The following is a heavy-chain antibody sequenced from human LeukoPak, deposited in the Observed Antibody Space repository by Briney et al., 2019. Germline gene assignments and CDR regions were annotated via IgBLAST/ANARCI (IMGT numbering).Heavy chain of an antibody. J-gene: IGHJ4*02. D-gene: IGHD1-26*01. Sequence: GGSLRLSCAASVFTFTSYSMNWVRQAPGKGLEWVSSISSSSSYIDYADSMKGRFTISRDNAKNSLYLQMNSLRAEDTAVYYCARDLNSGSRHPLGYFDYWGQGTLVTVSS. CDR1: VFTFTSYS. CDR2: ISSSSSYI. V-gene: IGHV3-21*06. CDR3: ARDLNSGSRHPLGYFDY.